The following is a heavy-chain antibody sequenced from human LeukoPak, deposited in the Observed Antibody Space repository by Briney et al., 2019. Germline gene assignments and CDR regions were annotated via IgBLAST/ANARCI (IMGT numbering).Heavy chain of an antibody. CDR2: TYYRSKWLN. J-gene: IGHJ5*02. CDR1: GDSVSSNSAA. V-gene: IGHV6-1*01. Sequence: SQTLSLTCAISGDSVSSNSAAWNWTRQSPSRGLEWLGRTYYRSKWLNDYAVPEKSRITITPDTSKNQFSLHLNSVTPEDTAVYFCARSRGYGGYDPWGQGTLVTVSS. D-gene: IGHD5-12*01. CDR3: ARSRGYGGYDP.